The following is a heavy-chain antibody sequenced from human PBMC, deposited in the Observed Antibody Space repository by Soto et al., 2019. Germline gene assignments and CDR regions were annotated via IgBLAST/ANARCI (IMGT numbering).Heavy chain of an antibody. V-gene: IGHV3-48*02. D-gene: IGHD3-10*01. J-gene: IGHJ5*02. CDR2: ISSSTI. CDR3: AREGSSYNWFDP. Sequence: EVQLVESGGGLVQPGGSLRLSCAASGFTFSSYSMNWVRQAPGKGLEWVSYISSSTIYYADSVKGRFTISRDNAKNSLYLQMNSLRDEDTAVYYCAREGSSYNWFDPWRQGTLVTVSS. CDR1: GFTFSSYS.